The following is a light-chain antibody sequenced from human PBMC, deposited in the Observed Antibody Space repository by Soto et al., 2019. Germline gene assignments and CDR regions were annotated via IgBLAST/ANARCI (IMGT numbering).Light chain of an antibody. Sequence: DIQMTQSPSSLSASVGDRVTITCQPSQSISTYLNWYQQKPGKAPKLLMYAASTLQSGVPSRFSGSGSGTDFTLTISSLQPEDFATYYCQQSYSTPLTFGGGTKVEIK. CDR2: AAS. V-gene: IGKV1-39*01. CDR1: QSISTY. CDR3: QQSYSTPLT. J-gene: IGKJ4*01.